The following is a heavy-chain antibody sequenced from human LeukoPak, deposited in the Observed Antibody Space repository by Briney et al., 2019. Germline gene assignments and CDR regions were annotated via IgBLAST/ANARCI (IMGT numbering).Heavy chain of an antibody. D-gene: IGHD1-26*01. V-gene: IGHV5-51*01. CDR2: IYPDDSDI. CDR1: GYRFSTYW. J-gene: IGHJ3*02. CDR3: ARRKSSANYYVEAFDI. Sequence: GESLKISCEGSGYRFSTYWIGWVRQMPGKGLERMGIIYPDDSDIKYSPSFQGQVTISVDVSINTAYLHWSSLKASDTAMYYCARRKSSANYYVEAFDIWGQGTMVTVSS.